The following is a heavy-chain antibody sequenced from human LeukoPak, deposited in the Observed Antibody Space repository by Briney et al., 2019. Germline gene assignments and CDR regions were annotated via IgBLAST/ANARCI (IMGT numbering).Heavy chain of an antibody. CDR3: TRHFDVVVVAATPEFDY. CDR1: GFTFSGSA. V-gene: IGHV3-73*01. Sequence: GGSLRLSCAASGFTFSGSAMHWVRQASGKGLEWVGRIRSKANSYATAYAASVKGRFTISRDDPKNTAYLQMNSLKTEDTAVYYCTRHFDVVVVAATPEFDYWGQGTLVTVSS. J-gene: IGHJ4*02. CDR2: IRSKANSYAT. D-gene: IGHD2-15*01.